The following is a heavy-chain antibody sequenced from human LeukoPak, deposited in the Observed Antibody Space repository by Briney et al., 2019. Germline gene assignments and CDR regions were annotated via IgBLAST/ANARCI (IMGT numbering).Heavy chain of an antibody. D-gene: IGHD3-16*01. Sequence: PGGSLRLSCAASGFTFSSYDMHWVRQATGKGLEWVSAIGTAGDTYYPGSVKGRFTISRENAKNSLYLQMNSLRAEDTAVYYCARALRGIMGGEPYFDYWGQGTLVTVSS. CDR2: IGTAGDT. J-gene: IGHJ4*02. CDR1: GFTFSSYD. V-gene: IGHV3-13*01. CDR3: ARALRGIMGGEPYFDY.